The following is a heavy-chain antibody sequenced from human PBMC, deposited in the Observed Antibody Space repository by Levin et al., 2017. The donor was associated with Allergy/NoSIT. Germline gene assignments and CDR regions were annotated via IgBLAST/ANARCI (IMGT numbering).Heavy chain of an antibody. J-gene: IGHJ6*02. CDR2: INPNSGGT. CDR3: ARGGSGWYYYYYYGVDV. V-gene: IGHV1-2*02. CDR1: GYTFTGYY. D-gene: IGHD6-19*01. Sequence: GESLKISCKASGYTFTGYYMHWVRQAPGQGLEWMGWINPNSGGTNYAQKFQGRVTMTRDTSISTAYMELSRLRSDDTAVYYCARGGSGWYYYYYYGVDVWGQGTTVTVSS.